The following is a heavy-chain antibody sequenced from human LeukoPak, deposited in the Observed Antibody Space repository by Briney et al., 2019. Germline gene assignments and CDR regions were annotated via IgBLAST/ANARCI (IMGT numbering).Heavy chain of an antibody. Sequence: GGSLRLSCAASGFTFSSYAVRWVRQAPGKGLEGVSGISGSGGTTHYADSVKGRFTISRDNSKNTLFLQMNSLRAEDTAVYYCVKGGSGSSNDYWGQGTLVTVSS. CDR3: VKGGSGSSNDY. D-gene: IGHD1-26*01. J-gene: IGHJ4*02. CDR2: ISGSGGTT. CDR1: GFTFSSYA. V-gene: IGHV3-23*01.